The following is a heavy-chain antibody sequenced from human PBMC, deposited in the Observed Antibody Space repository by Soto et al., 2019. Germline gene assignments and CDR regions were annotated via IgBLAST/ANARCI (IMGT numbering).Heavy chain of an antibody. D-gene: IGHD7-27*01. CDR1: GFSLSNTGMA. Sequence: SGPTLVNPTETLTLTCTVSGFSLSNTGMAVSWLRQPPGKALEWLAHMFSNDEKSYSTSLKSRLIISKGTSKSQVVLTMTNMDPVDTATYYSARSLVGSNWGAYYFDFWGQGTLVTVSS. V-gene: IGHV2-26*01. CDR2: MFSNDEK. CDR3: ARSLVGSNWGAYYFDF. J-gene: IGHJ4*02.